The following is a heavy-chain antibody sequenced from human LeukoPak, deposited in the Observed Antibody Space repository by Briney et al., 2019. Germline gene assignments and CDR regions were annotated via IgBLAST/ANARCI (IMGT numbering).Heavy chain of an antibody. CDR1: GFTFSIYW. V-gene: IGHV3-74*01. CDR2: IDSDGRTT. J-gene: IGHJ3*01. D-gene: IGHD5-12*01. CDR3: VVASDALDL. Sequence: SGGSLRLSCAASGFTFSIYWMYWVRQAPGKGLVWVSRIDSDGRTTDYADSLRGRFIISRDNSKNTLYLQMNSLKADDTAIYYCVVASDALDLWGQGTMVTVSS.